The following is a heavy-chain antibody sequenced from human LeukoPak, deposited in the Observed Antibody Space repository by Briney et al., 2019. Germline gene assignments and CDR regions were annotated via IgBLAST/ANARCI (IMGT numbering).Heavy chain of an antibody. J-gene: IGHJ4*02. CDR3: AKDYPNWNLDY. D-gene: IGHD1-20*01. Sequence: PGGSLRLSCGASGFTFSSYAMHWVRQAPGKGLEWVAFIRHDGSNKYYADSVKGRFTISRDNFKNTLYLQMNSLRAEDTAVYYCAKDYPNWNLDYWGQGTLVTVSS. V-gene: IGHV3-30*02. CDR2: IRHDGSNK. CDR1: GFTFSSYA.